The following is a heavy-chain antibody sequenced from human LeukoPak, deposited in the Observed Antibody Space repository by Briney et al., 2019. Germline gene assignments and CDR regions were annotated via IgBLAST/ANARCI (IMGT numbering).Heavy chain of an antibody. J-gene: IGHJ3*02. CDR1: GFTFSSYS. D-gene: IGHD3-10*01. V-gene: IGHV3-23*01. Sequence: GGSLRLSCAASGFTFSSYSMNWVRQAPGKGLEWVSAIRGSGDSTYYADSVKGRFTISRDNSKNTLYLQMNSLRAEDTAVYYCAKDYYYGSGSYWGAFDIWGQGTMVTVSS. CDR3: AKDYYYGSGSYWGAFDI. CDR2: IRGSGDST.